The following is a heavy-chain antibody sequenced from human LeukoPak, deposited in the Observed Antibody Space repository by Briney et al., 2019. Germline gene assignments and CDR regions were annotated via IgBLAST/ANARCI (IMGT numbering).Heavy chain of an antibody. CDR3: ARQRRFAFDI. D-gene: IGHD6-25*01. J-gene: IGHJ3*02. CDR1: GGSFSGYY. V-gene: IGHV4-34*01. CDR2: INHSGST. Sequence: PETLSLTCAVYGGSFSGYYWSWIRQPPGKGLEWIGEINHSGSTNYNPSLKSRVTISVDTSKNQFSLKLSSVTAADTAVYYCARQRRFAFDIWGQGTMVTVSS.